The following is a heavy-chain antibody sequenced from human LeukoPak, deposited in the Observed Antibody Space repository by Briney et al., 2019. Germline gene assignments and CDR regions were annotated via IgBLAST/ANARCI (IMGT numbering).Heavy chain of an antibody. D-gene: IGHD5-18*01. J-gene: IGHJ4*02. CDR2: IYYSGST. CDR1: GGSISSYY. V-gene: IGHV4-59*01. Sequence: SETLSLTCTVSGGSISSYYWSWIRQPPGKGLEWIGYIYYSGSTNYNPSLKSRVTISVDTSKNQFSLKLSSVTAADTAVYYCARDVVDTAMVDWGQGTLVTVS. CDR3: ARDVVDTAMVD.